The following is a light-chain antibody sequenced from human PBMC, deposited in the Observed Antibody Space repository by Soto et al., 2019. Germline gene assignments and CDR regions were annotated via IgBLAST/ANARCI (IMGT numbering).Light chain of an antibody. CDR3: CTYAASQILYV. J-gene: IGLJ1*01. V-gene: IGLV2-23*01. CDR2: ETK. CDR1: SNDIGTYNL. Sequence: QSVLTQPASVSGSPGQSITISCAGTSNDIGTYNLVSWYQQHPGTAPKLLIYETKKRPSGVSSRFSGSKSGNTASLTISGLQTAEEAESFCCTYAASQILYVLGTGTKVTVL.